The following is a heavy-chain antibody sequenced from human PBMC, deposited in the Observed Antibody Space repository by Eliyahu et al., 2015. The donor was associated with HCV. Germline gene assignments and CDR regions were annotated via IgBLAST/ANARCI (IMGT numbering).Heavy chain of an antibody. Sequence: QVQLVQSGAEVKKPGSSVKVSCKPSXGAVDTFXWVRVAQGPGEGXXGMGGIESVFGTAKYAEKFQDRVTITAAGSPTSVYMEMNNLGFEDTAIYYCAASEGSSWQFDYWGQGTLVTVSS. CDR2: IESVFGTA. V-gene: IGHV1-69*01. CDR3: AASEGSSWQFDY. D-gene: IGHD6-13*01. CDR1: XGAVDTFX. J-gene: IGHJ4*02.